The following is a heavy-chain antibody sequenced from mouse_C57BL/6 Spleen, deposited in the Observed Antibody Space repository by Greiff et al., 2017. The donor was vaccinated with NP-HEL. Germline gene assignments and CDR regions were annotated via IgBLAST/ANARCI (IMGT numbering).Heavy chain of an antibody. D-gene: IGHD2-2*01. CDR1: GYTFTSYW. V-gene: IGHV1-5*01. Sequence: VQLQQSGTVLARPGASVKMSCKTSGYTFTSYWMHWVKQRPGQGLEWIGAIYPGNSDTSYNQKFKGKAKLTAVTSASTAYMELSSLTNEDSAVYYCTRSGGYDEERVGKNYYAMDYWGQGTSVTVSS. CDR3: TRSGGYDEERVGKNYYAMDY. J-gene: IGHJ4*01. CDR2: IYPGNSDT.